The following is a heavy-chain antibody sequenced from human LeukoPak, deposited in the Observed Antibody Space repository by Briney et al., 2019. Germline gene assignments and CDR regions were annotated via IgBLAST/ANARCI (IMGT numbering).Heavy chain of an antibody. CDR3: ARVDTARVSVYYYYMDV. CDR2: ISAYNGNT. CDR1: GYTFTSYG. V-gene: IGHV1-18*01. J-gene: IGHJ6*03. Sequence: ASVKVSCKASGYTFTSYGISWVRQAPGQGLEWMGWISAYNGNTNYAQKLQGRVTMTTDTSTSTAYMELRSLRSDDTAVYYCARVDTARVSVYYYYMDVWGKGTTVTVSS. D-gene: IGHD5-18*01.